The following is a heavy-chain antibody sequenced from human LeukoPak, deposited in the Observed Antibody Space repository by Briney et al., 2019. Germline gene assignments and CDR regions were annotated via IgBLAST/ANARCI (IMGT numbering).Heavy chain of an antibody. D-gene: IGHD3-22*01. V-gene: IGHV4-31*03. J-gene: IGHJ4*02. CDR2: IHPSGML. CDR3: SRGLDSRKLGY. CDR1: GASFNSDDQY. Sequence: SQTLSLTCTVSGASFNSDDQYLNWIRHTPRNRLDWIGSIHPSGMLYNNPSLESRVTMSRDTSKNQFSLNLNSVTAADTAVYFCSRGLDSRKLGYWGQGILVTVSS.